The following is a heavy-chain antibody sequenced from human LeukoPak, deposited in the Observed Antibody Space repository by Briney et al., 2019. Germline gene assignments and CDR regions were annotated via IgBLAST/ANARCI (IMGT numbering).Heavy chain of an antibody. CDR1: THTQEKKA. CDR3: AKDFGRSAYDRPFDY. Sequence: RTHAKTPTTHTQEKKAKHRHPQAPKKDPERDTGNRRNRGSIAYADSVKGRFTISRDNAKNSLYLQMNSLRAEDTALYYCAKDFGRSAYDRPFDYWGQGTLVTVSS. D-gene: IGHD5-12*01. CDR2: NRRNRGSI. V-gene: IGHV3-9*01. J-gene: IGHJ4*02.